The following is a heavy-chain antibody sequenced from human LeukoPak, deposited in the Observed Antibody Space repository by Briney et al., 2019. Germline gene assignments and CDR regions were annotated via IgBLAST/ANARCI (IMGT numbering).Heavy chain of an antibody. D-gene: IGHD2-2*01. CDR1: GGSISSYY. V-gene: IGHV4-4*07. CDR3: ARGDGDCSSTSCYASAFDI. J-gene: IGHJ3*02. CDR2: IYTSGST. Sequence: SETLSLTCTVSGGSISSYYWSWIRQPPGKGLEGIGRIYTSGSTNYNPSLKSRVTMSVDTSKNQFSLKLSSVTAADTAVYYCARGDGDCSSTSCYASAFDIWGQGTMVTVSS.